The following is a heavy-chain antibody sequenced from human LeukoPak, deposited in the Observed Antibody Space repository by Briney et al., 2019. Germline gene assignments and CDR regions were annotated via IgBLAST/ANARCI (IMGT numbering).Heavy chain of an antibody. Sequence: ASVKVSCKASGYTFTSYYMHWVRQSPGQRLEWMAIINPSGGSTSYAEKFQGRVTKTRDTSTSTVYMELSSLRSEDTAVYYCARAGPNYDYVWGSYRYTPFFDYWGQGTLVTVSS. CDR3: ARAGPNYDYVWGSYRYTPFFDY. D-gene: IGHD3-16*02. CDR1: GYTFTSYY. J-gene: IGHJ4*02. CDR2: INPSGGST. V-gene: IGHV1-46*01.